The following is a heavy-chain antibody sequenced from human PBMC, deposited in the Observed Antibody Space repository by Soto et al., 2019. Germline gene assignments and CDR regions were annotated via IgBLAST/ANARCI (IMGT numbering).Heavy chain of an antibody. CDR2: INAGNGNT. CDR1: GYTFTSYA. Sequence: QVQLVQSGAEVKKPGASVKVSCKASGYTFTSYAMHWVRQAPGQRLEWIGWINAGNGNTKYSQKFQGRVTITRDTSASTAYMELSSVRSEDTAVYYCARDLGIAAAGKTYDYYGMDVWGQGTTVTVSS. V-gene: IGHV1-3*01. CDR3: ARDLGIAAAGKTYDYYGMDV. D-gene: IGHD6-13*01. J-gene: IGHJ6*02.